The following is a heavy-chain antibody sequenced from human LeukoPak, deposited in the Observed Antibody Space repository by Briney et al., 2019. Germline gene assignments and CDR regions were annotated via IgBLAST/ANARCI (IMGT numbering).Heavy chain of an antibody. Sequence: GGSLRLSCAASGFTFSGFGMHWVRQAPGKGLEWVAFIRYDGSDKYYADSVKGRFTISRDNAKNSLYLQMNSLRAEDTAVYYCARLDNYDSSGYYYPLGDDYWGQGTLVTVSS. CDR1: GFTFSGFG. CDR3: ARLDNYDSSGYYYPLGDDY. CDR2: IRYDGSDK. V-gene: IGHV3-30*02. J-gene: IGHJ4*02. D-gene: IGHD3-22*01.